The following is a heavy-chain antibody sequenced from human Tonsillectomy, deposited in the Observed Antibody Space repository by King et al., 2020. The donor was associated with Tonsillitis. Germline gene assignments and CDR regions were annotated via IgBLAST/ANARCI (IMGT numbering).Heavy chain of an antibody. D-gene: IGHD3-10*01. CDR3: ARLKGGRGGPDAFDI. V-gene: IGHV5-51*01. J-gene: IGHJ3*02. CDR1: GNRFASYW. Sequence: VQLVESGAEVKKPGESLKISCKGSGNRFASYWIGWVRQMPGKGLEWMGSIYPGDSDTRYSPSFQGQVTISVDKSIITVSTAYLQWSSLKASDTAMYYCARLKGGRGGPDAFDIWGQGTMVTVTS. CDR2: IYPGDSDT.